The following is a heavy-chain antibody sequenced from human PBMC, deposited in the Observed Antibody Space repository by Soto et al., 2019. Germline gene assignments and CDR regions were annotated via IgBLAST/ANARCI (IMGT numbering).Heavy chain of an antibody. J-gene: IGHJ2*01. CDR3: VRRVNIPSWYFDL. V-gene: IGHV4-39*01. CDR1: GASISKTSSY. D-gene: IGHD2-21*01. Sequence: QVELQQSGPGVVRPSETLSLTCSVSGASISKTSSYWGWIRQPPGKGLEWIGSLNYSGTAYYSPSLRSRATLSVDTSANQFSLRLMSVTAADTAFYFCVRRVNIPSWYFDLWGREKPVIVSS. CDR2: LNYSGTA.